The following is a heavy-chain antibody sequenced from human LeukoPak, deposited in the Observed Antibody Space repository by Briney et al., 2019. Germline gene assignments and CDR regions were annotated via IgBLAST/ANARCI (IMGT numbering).Heavy chain of an antibody. CDR2: INAGNGNT. CDR3: ARDRGGPDAFDI. V-gene: IGHV1-3*01. CDR1: GYTFTSYA. J-gene: IGHJ3*02. D-gene: IGHD3-10*01. Sequence: ASVKVSCKASGYTFTSYAIHWVRQAPGQRLEWMGWINAGNGNTKYSQKFQGRVTITRDTSASTAYMELSSLRSEDTAVYYCARDRGGPDAFDIWGQGTMVTVSS.